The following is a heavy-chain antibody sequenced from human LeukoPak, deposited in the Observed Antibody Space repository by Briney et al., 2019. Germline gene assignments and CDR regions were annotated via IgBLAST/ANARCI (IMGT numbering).Heavy chain of an antibody. CDR3: ARGRPRYGSGSPLFGY. J-gene: IGHJ4*02. V-gene: IGHV4-39*01. CDR1: GGSISSSSYY. D-gene: IGHD3-10*01. Sequence: SETLSLTCTVSGGSISSSSYYWGWIRQPPGKGLEWIGSIYYSGSTYYNPSLKSRVTMSVDTSKNQFSLKLSSVTAADTAVYYCARGRPRYGSGSPLFGYWGQGTLVTVSS. CDR2: IYYSGST.